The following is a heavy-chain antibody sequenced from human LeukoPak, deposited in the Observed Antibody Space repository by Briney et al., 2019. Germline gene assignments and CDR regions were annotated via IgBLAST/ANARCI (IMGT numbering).Heavy chain of an antibody. CDR2: MSPNSGET. Sequence: ASVKVSCKASGYTFTSFHINWVRQAPGQGLGWMGWMSPNSGETDYAKTFQDRVTMTTSTSISTVYMELNSLTSEDTAVYYCARGIEEGVDFWGQGTLVTVSS. CDR1: GYTFTSFH. V-gene: IGHV1-8*01. CDR3: ARGIEEGVDF. D-gene: IGHD1-26*01. J-gene: IGHJ4*02.